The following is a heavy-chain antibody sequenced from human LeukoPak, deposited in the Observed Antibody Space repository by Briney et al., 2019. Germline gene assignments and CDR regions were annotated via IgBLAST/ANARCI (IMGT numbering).Heavy chain of an antibody. CDR2: IIPIFGTA. J-gene: IGHJ6*03. Sequence: SVKVSCKAFGYTFTKEAISWVRQAPGQGLERMGGIIPIFGTANYAQKFQGRVTITADKSTSTAYMELSSLRSEDTAVYYCARGISGWNPGGVYYYYYMDVWGKGTTVTVSS. V-gene: IGHV1-69*06. D-gene: IGHD6-19*01. CDR1: GYTFTKEA. CDR3: ARGISGWNPGGVYYYYYMDV.